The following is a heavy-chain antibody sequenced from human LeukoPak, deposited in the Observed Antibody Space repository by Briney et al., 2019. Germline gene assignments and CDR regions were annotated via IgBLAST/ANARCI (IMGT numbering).Heavy chain of an antibody. D-gene: IGHD5-24*01. V-gene: IGHV3-73*01. CDR1: GITFSGSA. J-gene: IGHJ4*02. CDR3: LAPDADGYNSGYFDY. CDR2: IRSKAKNYAT. Sequence: GGSLRLSCAASGITFSGSAMHWVRQASGKGLEWVGRIRSKAKNYATAYAASVKGRFTISRDDSKNTAYLQMNSLKTEDTAIYYCLAPDADGYNSGYFDYWGQGTLVTVSS.